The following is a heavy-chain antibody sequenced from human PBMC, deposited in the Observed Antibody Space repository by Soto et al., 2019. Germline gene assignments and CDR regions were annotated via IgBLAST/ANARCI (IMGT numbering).Heavy chain of an antibody. D-gene: IGHD2-21*02. CDR3: ATIVVVAASFDS. CDR1: GGSISSGGYY. V-gene: IGHV4-31*03. CDR2: IYYRGST. J-gene: IGHJ4*02. Sequence: QVQLQESGPGLVKPSQTLSLTCTVSGGSISSGGYYWSWIRQHPGKGLEWIADIYYRGSTYYNPSLSGRGTISVDTSKNQFSLKLSSVTAADTAMYYCATIVVVAASFDSWGQGTLVTVSS.